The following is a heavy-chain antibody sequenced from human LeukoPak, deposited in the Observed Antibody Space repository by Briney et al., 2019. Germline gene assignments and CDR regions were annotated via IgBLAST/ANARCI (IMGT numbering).Heavy chain of an antibody. J-gene: IGHJ3*02. Sequence: ASVKVSCKASGYTFTGYYMHWVRQAPGQGLEWMGWINPNSGGTNYAQKFQGRVTMTRDTSISTAYMELSRLRSDDTAVYYCASLYCSSTSCYGEAFDIWGQGTMVTVSS. CDR2: INPNSGGT. CDR3: ASLYCSSTSCYGEAFDI. CDR1: GYTFTGYY. V-gene: IGHV1-2*02. D-gene: IGHD2-2*01.